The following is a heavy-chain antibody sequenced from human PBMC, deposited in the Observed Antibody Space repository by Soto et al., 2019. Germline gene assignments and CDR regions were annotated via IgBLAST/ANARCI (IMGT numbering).Heavy chain of an antibody. Sequence: GESLKISCKGPGYSFTSHWITWVRQMPGKGLEWMGTIDPSDSYTNYSPSFQGHVTISTDKSISTAYLQWSSLKASDTAMYYCARHFGDYWGQGTLVTVSS. D-gene: IGHD3-10*01. V-gene: IGHV5-10-1*01. CDR3: ARHFGDY. CDR2: IDPSDSYT. CDR1: GYSFTSHW. J-gene: IGHJ4*02.